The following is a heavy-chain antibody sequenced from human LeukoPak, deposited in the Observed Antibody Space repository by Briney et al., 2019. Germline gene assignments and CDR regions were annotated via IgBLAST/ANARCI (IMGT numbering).Heavy chain of an antibody. CDR1: GYTLTELS. Sequence: ASVKVSCKVSGYTLTELSMHWVRQAPGKGLEWMGGFDPEDGETIYAQKFQGRVTMTADTSTDTAYMELSSLRSEDTAVYYCATARITMVRGVIHYYYYYYMDVWGKGSSVTVSS. CDR2: FDPEDGET. V-gene: IGHV1-24*01. D-gene: IGHD3-10*01. J-gene: IGHJ6*03. CDR3: ATARITMVRGVIHYYYYYYMDV.